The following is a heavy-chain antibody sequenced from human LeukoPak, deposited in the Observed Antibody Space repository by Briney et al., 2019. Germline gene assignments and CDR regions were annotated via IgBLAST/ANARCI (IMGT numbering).Heavy chain of an antibody. V-gene: IGHV3-30*02. Sequence: GGSLRLSCVASGFTFSSYGMHWVRQAPGKGLEWVAFIRYDGSNKYYADSVKGRFTISRDNSKNTLYLQMNSLRAEDTAVYYCARDGLPSGSYYYYYYMDVWAKGPRSPSP. D-gene: IGHD3-10*01. CDR3: ARDGLPSGSYYYYYYMDV. J-gene: IGHJ6*03. CDR1: GFTFSSYG. CDR2: IRYDGSNK.